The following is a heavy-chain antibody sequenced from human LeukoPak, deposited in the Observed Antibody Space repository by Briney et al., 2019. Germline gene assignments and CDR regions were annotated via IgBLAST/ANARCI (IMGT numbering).Heavy chain of an antibody. V-gene: IGHV1-69*05. Sequence: SVKVSCKASGGTFSSYAISWVRQAPGQGLEWMGMIIPIFGTANYAQKFQGRVTITTDESTSTAYMELSSLRSEDTAVYYCAGAYYDYVWGSYRGYFDYWGQGTLVTVSS. J-gene: IGHJ4*02. CDR1: GGTFSSYA. CDR3: AGAYYDYVWGSYRGYFDY. CDR2: IIPIFGTA. D-gene: IGHD3-16*01.